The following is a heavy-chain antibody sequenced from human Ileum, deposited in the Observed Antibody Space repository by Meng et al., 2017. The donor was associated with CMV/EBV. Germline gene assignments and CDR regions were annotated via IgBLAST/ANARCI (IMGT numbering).Heavy chain of an antibody. CDR3: VMLPPGF. Sequence: VQKGESGGALVRPGGSLKLSCAVSGSNPSTFWLDWVRQVPGKGPVWVSRVHSSGSMETYEDSVKGRFTASRDNTKNTFYLQMNSLRDEDTAVYYCVMLPPGFWGQGTLVTVSS. CDR2: VHSSGSME. D-gene: IGHD3-10*01. CDR1: GSNPSTFW. V-gene: IGHV3-74*03. J-gene: IGHJ4*02.